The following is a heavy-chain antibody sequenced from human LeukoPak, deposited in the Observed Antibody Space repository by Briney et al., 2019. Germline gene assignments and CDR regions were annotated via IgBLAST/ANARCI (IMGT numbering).Heavy chain of an antibody. CDR2: IYYSGST. CDR1: AGSISSSSYY. Sequence: SETLSLTCTVSAGSISSSSYYWGWIRQPPGKGLEWIGSIYYSGSTYYNPSLKSRVTISVDTSKNQFSLKLSSVTAADTAVYYCARLLVAAQRGGEYYYYMDVWGKGTTVTVSS. V-gene: IGHV4-39*01. D-gene: IGHD6-6*01. J-gene: IGHJ6*03. CDR3: ARLLVAAQRGGEYYYYMDV.